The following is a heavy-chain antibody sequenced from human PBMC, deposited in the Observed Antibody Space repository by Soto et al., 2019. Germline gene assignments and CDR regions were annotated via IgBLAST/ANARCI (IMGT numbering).Heavy chain of an antibody. CDR3: AHSSGYDSSAYYLEYFQH. CDR2: IYWDDDN. Sequence: QITLKESGPTLVKPTQTLTLTCTFSGFSLSTSGVGVGWIRQPPGKALEWLALIYWDDDNRYSPSLKSRLTITKDTSKTLVVLTMTNMDPVDTATYYCAHSSGYDSSAYYLEYFQHWGQGTLVTVSS. CDR1: GFSLSTSGVG. J-gene: IGHJ1*01. D-gene: IGHD3-22*01. V-gene: IGHV2-5*02.